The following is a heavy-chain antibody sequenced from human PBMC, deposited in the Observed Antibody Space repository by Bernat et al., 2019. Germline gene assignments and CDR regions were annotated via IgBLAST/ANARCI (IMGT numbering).Heavy chain of an antibody. D-gene: IGHD3-10*01. V-gene: IGHV4-4*02. J-gene: IGHJ6*03. CDR1: GGSISSSNW. Sequence: QVQLQESGPGLVKPSGTLSLTCAVSGGSISSSNWWSWVRQPPGKGLEWIGEIYHSGSTNYNPSLKSRVTISVDKSKNQFFLKLSYVTAADTGVYYCARAVTMVQGRHYYMDVWGKGTTVTVSS. CDR3: ARAVTMVQGRHYYMDV. CDR2: IYHSGST.